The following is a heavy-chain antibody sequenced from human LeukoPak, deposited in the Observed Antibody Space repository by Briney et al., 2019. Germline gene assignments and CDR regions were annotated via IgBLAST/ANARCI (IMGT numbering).Heavy chain of an antibody. CDR2: IYHSGST. J-gene: IGHJ4*02. D-gene: IGHD1-26*01. V-gene: IGHV4-34*01. Sequence: PSETLSLTCAVYGGSFSGYYWSWIRQPPGKGLEWIGEIYHSGSTNYNPSLKSRVTISVDKSKNQFSLKLGSVTAADTAVYYCARDSSIVGAAFDYWGQGTLVTVSS. CDR1: GGSFSGYY. CDR3: ARDSSIVGAAFDY.